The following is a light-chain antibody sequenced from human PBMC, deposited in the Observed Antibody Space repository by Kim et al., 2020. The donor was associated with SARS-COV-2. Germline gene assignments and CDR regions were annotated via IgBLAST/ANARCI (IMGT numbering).Light chain of an antibody. V-gene: IGLV3-27*01. Sequence: VAPGTAARIPCSGGVRAKKYAGGFQRKPGQAPVLVIYEDSERPSGIPERFSGSSSGTTVTLTISGAQVEDEADYYCYSAADNNLVFGGGTQLTVL. CDR1: VRAKKY. J-gene: IGLJ2*01. CDR3: YSAADNNLV. CDR2: EDS.